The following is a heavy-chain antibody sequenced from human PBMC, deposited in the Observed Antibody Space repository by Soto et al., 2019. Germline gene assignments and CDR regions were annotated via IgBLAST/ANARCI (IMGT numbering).Heavy chain of an antibody. CDR1: GFTFSNYG. D-gene: IGHD1-7*01. J-gene: IGHJ6*02. Sequence: QVQLVESGGGVVQPGRSLRLSCAASGFTFSNYGMHWVRQAPGKGLEWVAIISYDGSKTYYADSVKGRFTISRDNSKNTLYLQMNSLRAEDTAVYYCAKVANFRDDYYYGMDVWGQGTTVTVPS. CDR2: ISYDGSKT. CDR3: AKVANFRDDYYYGMDV. V-gene: IGHV3-30*18.